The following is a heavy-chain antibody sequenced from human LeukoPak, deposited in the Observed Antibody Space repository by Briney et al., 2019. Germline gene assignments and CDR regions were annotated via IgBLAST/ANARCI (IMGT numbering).Heavy chain of an antibody. V-gene: IGHV3-30*02. Sequence: GGSLRLSCAASGFTFSSYGMHWVRQAPGKGLEWVAFIRYDGSNKYYADSVKGRFTISRDNSKNTLYLQMNSLRAEDTAVYYCAKPFYSSSRYFDYWGQGTLVTVSS. J-gene: IGHJ4*02. CDR1: GFTFSSYG. CDR3: AKPFYSSSRYFDY. D-gene: IGHD6-6*01. CDR2: IRYDGSNK.